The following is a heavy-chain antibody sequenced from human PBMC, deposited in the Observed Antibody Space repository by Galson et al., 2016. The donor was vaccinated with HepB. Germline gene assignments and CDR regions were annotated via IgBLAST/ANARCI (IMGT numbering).Heavy chain of an antibody. CDR2: MNQDGSAK. CDR3: ARVRSSSWFDS. CDR1: RITFGSYW. J-gene: IGHJ5*01. Sequence: SLRLSCAASRITFGSYWMTWVRQAPGKGLEWVANMNQDGSAKYYVDSVKGRFTISRDNSKSMLYLQMDSLRAEDIAVYYCARVRSSSWFDSWGQGTLVTVS. V-gene: IGHV3-7*01. D-gene: IGHD6-13*01.